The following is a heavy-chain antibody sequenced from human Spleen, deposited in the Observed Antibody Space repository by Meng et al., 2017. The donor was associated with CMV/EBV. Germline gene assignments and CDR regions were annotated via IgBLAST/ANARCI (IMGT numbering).Heavy chain of an antibody. CDR1: GYTFTSYY. J-gene: IGHJ4*02. CDR2: INPSGGST. Sequence: QVQRVQSGAEVKKPGASVKVSCKASGYTFTSYYMHWVRQAPGQGLEWMGIINPSGGSTSYAQKFQGRVTMTRDTSISTAYMELSRLRSDDTAVYYCARGSFWSGYPYWGQGTLVTVSS. D-gene: IGHD3-3*01. V-gene: IGHV1-46*01. CDR3: ARGSFWSGYPY.